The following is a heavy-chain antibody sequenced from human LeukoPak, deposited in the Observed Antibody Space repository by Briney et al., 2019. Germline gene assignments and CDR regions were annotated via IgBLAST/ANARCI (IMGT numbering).Heavy chain of an antibody. CDR1: GGSISSGGYY. Sequence: PSETLSLTCTVSGGSISSGGYYWSWIRQHPGKGLEWIGYIYYSGSTYYNPSLKSRVTISVDTSKNRFSLKLSSVTAADTAVYYCSRGYGGRYFDYWGQGTLVTVSS. D-gene: IGHD4-23*01. CDR3: SRGYGGRYFDY. J-gene: IGHJ4*02. V-gene: IGHV4-31*03. CDR2: IYYSGST.